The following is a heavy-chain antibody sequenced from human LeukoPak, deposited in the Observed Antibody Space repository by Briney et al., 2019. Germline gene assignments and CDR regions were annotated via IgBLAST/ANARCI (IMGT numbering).Heavy chain of an antibody. V-gene: IGHV3-11*04. CDR1: GFFFSDYY. CDR2: ISSSGSTI. D-gene: IGHD3-16*01. Sequence: GGSLRLSCLASGFFFSDYYMNWIRQAPGKGLEWASYISSSGSTIYYADSVKGRFTISRDNAKNSLYLQMNSLRAEDTAVYYCARMGYVDYVRSWGQGTLVTVSS. J-gene: IGHJ4*02. CDR3: ARMGYVDYVRS.